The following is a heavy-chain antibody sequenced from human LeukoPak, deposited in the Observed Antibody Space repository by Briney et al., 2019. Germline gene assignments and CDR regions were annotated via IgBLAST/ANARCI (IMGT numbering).Heavy chain of an antibody. Sequence: SETLSLTCTVSGGSISSYYWSWIRQPPGKGLEWIGYISYSGSTNYNPSLKSRVTISVDTSKNQFSLKLSSVTAADTAVYYCARQAVRANDAFDIWGQGTMVTVSS. CDR2: ISYSGST. CDR3: ARQAVRANDAFDI. V-gene: IGHV4-59*08. CDR1: GGSISSYY. J-gene: IGHJ3*02. D-gene: IGHD3-10*01.